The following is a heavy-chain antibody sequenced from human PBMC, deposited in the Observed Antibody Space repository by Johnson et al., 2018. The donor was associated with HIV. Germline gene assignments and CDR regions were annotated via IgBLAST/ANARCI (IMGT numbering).Heavy chain of an antibody. CDR3: ARVRGGTGHGAFDI. J-gene: IGHJ3*02. V-gene: IGHV3-30*02. Sequence: QMLLVESGGGVVQPGRSLRLSCAASGVIFSSYGMHWVRQAPGKGLEWVAFIRYDGTNKYYADSVKGRFTISRDNSKNTLYLQMNSLRTEDTAVYYCARVRGGTGHGAFDIWGQGTMVTVSS. CDR2: IRYDGTNK. CDR1: GVIFSSYG.